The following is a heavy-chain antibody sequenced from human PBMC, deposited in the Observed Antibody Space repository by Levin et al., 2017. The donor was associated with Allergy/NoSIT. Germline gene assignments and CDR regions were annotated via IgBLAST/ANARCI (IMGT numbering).Heavy chain of an antibody. CDR2: VYYTGTT. CDR3: ARGEDGYNYFLD. Sequence: LSQTLSLTCTVSGGSIRSSYWSWIRQPPGKGLEWIGYVYYTGTTNYNPSLMTRATISLDTSKTQFSLKVTSVTAADTAVYYCARGEDGYNYFLDWGQGTLVTVSS. J-gene: IGHJ1*01. V-gene: IGHV4-59*01. CDR1: GGSIRSSY. D-gene: IGHD5-24*01.